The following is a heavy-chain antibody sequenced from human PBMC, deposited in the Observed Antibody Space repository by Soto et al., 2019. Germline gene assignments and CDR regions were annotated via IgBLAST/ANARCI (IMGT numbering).Heavy chain of an antibody. CDR2: ISYDGSNK. J-gene: IGHJ4*02. CDR3: ARDVAYYYDSSGYYLVY. CDR1: GFTFSSYA. Sequence: PGGSLRLSCAASGFTFSSYAMHWVRQAPGKGLEWVAVISYDGSNKYYADSVKGRFTISRDNSKNTLYLQMNSLRAEDTAVYYCARDVAYYYDSSGYYLVYWGQGTLVTVSS. D-gene: IGHD3-22*01. V-gene: IGHV3-30-3*01.